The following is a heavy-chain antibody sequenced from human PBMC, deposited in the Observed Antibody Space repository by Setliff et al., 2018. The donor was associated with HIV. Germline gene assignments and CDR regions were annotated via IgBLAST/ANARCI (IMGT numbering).Heavy chain of an antibody. D-gene: IGHD4-17*01. J-gene: IGHJ3*02. CDR1: HGSISPFY. Sequence: SETLSLTCTVSHGSISPFYWSWMRQPPGKGLEWIGYIFYTGTTKYNPSLKSRVSMPVDMSKNQLSLKLKSVTAADTAVYYCARDRPPSTVDMLGAFDRWGQGTMVTVSS. CDR2: IFYTGTT. V-gene: IGHV4-59*01. CDR3: ARDRPPSTVDMLGAFDR.